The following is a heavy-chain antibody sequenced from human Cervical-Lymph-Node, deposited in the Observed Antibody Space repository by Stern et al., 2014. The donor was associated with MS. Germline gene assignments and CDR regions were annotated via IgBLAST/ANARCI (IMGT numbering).Heavy chain of an antibody. Sequence: HVQLMQSGAEIRKPWASEKISCEASGYTFTTYYIHWVRQAPGQGLEWVALFNPSGGKSTYAQRFQGRVTVTGDTSTSTVSLELTGLTSEDTAVYYCARVLSLATSDSWGQGTLVIVSS. CDR2: FNPSGGKS. CDR1: GYTFTTYY. CDR3: ARVLSLATSDS. V-gene: IGHV1-46*01. D-gene: IGHD1-1*01. J-gene: IGHJ4*02.